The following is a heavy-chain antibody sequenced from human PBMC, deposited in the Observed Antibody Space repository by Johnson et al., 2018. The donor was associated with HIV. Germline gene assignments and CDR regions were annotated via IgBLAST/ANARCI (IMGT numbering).Heavy chain of an antibody. CDR2: IRGSGGST. CDR3: ARDQGGQQLGFAFDI. CDR1: RFTFSSYA. V-gene: IGHV3-23*04. J-gene: IGHJ3*02. D-gene: IGHD6-13*01. Sequence: EVQLVESGGGVLRPAGSLRLSCAASRFTFSSYALHWVRQAPGKGLEWVSAIRGSGGSTYYADSVKRRFTISRDNSKNTLYLQMNSLRADDTAVYYCARDQGGQQLGFAFDIWGQWTMVTVSS.